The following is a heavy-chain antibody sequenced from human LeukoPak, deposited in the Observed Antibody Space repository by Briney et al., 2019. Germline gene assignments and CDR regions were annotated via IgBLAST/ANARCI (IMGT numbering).Heavy chain of an antibody. D-gene: IGHD6-19*01. CDR2: IYPGDSDT. J-gene: IGHJ4*02. V-gene: IGHV5-51*01. Sequence: GESLKISCKGSGYSFTSYWIGWVRQMPGKGLEWMGVIYPGDSDTRYSPSFQGQVTISADKSISTAYLQWSSLKASDTAIYYCARGGASSGWYFDYWGQGTLVTVSS. CDR3: ARGGASSGWYFDY. CDR1: GYSFTSYW.